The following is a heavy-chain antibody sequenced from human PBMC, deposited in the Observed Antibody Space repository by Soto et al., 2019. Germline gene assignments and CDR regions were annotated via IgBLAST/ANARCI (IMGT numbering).Heavy chain of an antibody. Sequence: GGSLRLSCAASGFTFSSYSMNWVRQAPGKGLEWVSVITYDGSNKYYADSVKGRFTISRDNSKNTLYLQMNSLRAEDTAVYYCAKDGVRFLEWPPIYYYYGMDVWGQGTTVTVSS. V-gene: IGHV3-30*18. CDR3: AKDGVRFLEWPPIYYYYGMDV. J-gene: IGHJ6*02. CDR1: GFTFSSYS. D-gene: IGHD3-3*01. CDR2: ITYDGSNK.